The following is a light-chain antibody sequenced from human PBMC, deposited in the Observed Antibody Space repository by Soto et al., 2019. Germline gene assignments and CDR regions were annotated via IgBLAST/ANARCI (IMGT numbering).Light chain of an antibody. CDR3: NSYTSRGSLRGV. V-gene: IGLV2-14*03. J-gene: IGLJ1*01. CDR1: SSDGGGYDY. Sequence: QSALTQPASVSGSPGQSLPISRTGTSSDGGGYDYVSWYQQHPGKAPKLMIYDVSYRPSGVSNRFSCSKSDNTASLTISGLQAADEADYYCNSYTSRGSLRGVLGSGTKVTVL. CDR2: DVS.